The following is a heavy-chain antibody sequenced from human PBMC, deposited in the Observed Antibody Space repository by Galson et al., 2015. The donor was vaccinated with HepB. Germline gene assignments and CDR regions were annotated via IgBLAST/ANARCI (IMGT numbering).Heavy chain of an antibody. CDR2: IYYSGST. V-gene: IGHV4-30-4*01. D-gene: IGHD3-3*01. Sequence: LSLTCTVSGGSISSDDYYWSWIRQPPGKGLEWIGYIYYSGSTYYSPSLKRRVTISLDTSKDQFSLKLSSVTAADTAVYYCARSEIRRTLFGVVIKHAFDIWGLGTMVTVSS. J-gene: IGHJ3*02. CDR1: GGSISSDDYY. CDR3: ARSEIRRTLFGVVIKHAFDI.